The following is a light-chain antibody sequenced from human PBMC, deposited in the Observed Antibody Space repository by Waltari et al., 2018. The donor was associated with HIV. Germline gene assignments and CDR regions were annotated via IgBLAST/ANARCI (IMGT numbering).Light chain of an antibody. CDR1: STNIGSNS. CDR3: AAWDDSLNGPV. V-gene: IGLV1-44*01. Sequence: QSVLTQSPSASETPGQRVIISCSGSSTNIGSNSVNWSQQLPGPAPKLRIYSNNERPSGVPDRFSGSKSGTSASLAISGLQSEDEADYHCAAWDDSLNGPVFGGGTKLTVL. CDR2: SNN. J-gene: IGLJ2*01.